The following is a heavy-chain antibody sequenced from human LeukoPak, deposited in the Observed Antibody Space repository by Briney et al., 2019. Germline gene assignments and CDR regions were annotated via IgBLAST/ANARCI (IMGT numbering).Heavy chain of an antibody. CDR2: ISGSGGST. Sequence: PGGSLRLSCAASGFTFSSYAMSWVRQAPGKGLEWVSAISGSGGSTYYADSVKGRFTISRDNSKNTLYLQMNSLRAEDTAVYYCAKDGGPYSSGRGYFDYCGQGTLVTVSS. D-gene: IGHD6-19*01. V-gene: IGHV3-23*01. CDR3: AKDGGPYSSGRGYFDY. CDR1: GFTFSSYA. J-gene: IGHJ4*02.